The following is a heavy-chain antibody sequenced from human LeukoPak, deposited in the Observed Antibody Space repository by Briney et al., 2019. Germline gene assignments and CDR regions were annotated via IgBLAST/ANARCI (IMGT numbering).Heavy chain of an antibody. CDR2: INHSGST. V-gene: IGHV4-39*07. CDR1: GGSISSSSYY. CDR3: ARARGLRTYYFDY. Sequence: SETLSLTCTVSGGSISSSSYYWGWIRQPPGKGLEWIGEINHSGSTNYNPSLKSRVIISVDTSKNQFSLKLSSVTAADTAVYYCARARGLRTYYFDYWGQGTLVTVSS. D-gene: IGHD1-1*01. J-gene: IGHJ4*02.